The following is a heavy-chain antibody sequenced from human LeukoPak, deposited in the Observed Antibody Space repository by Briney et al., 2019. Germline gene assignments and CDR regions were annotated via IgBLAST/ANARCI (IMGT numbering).Heavy chain of an antibody. CDR3: ARAQYSSSYPFDY. V-gene: IGHV3-30*04. CDR2: ISYDGSNK. CDR1: GFTFSSYA. D-gene: IGHD6-13*01. J-gene: IGHJ4*02. Sequence: GRSLRLSCAAYGFTFSSYAMHWVRQAPGKGLEWVAVISYDGSNKYYADSVKGRFTISRDNSKNTLYLQMNSLRAEDTAVYYCARAQYSSSYPFDYWGQGTLVTVSS.